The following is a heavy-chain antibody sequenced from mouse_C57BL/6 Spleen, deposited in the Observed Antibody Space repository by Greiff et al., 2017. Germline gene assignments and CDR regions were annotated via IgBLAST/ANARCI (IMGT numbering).Heavy chain of an antibody. D-gene: IGHD2-1*01. CDR1: GFNIQNTY. J-gene: IGHJ3*01. V-gene: IGHV14-3*01. CDR2: IDPANGNT. Sequence: EVQLQQSVAELVRPGASVKLSCTASGFNIQNTYMHWVKQRPEQGLEWIGRIDPANGNTKYAPKFQGKATITADTSSNTAYLQLSSLTSEDTAIYYCARGDYGNYEFAYWGQGTLVTVSA. CDR3: ARGDYGNYEFAY.